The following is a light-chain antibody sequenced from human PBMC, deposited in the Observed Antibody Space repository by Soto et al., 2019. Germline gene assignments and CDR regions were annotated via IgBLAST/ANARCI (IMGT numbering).Light chain of an antibody. V-gene: IGLV2-8*01. CDR3: ASYAGGNQV. CDR1: SSDVGGYDY. J-gene: IGLJ1*01. CDR2: EVT. Sequence: QFALTQPPSASASPGQSVTISCTGTSSDVGGYDYVSWYQHHPGKAPKLMIYEVTKRPSGVPDRFSGSKSGNTASLTVSGLLPEDEADYYCASYAGGNQVFGTGTKVTVL.